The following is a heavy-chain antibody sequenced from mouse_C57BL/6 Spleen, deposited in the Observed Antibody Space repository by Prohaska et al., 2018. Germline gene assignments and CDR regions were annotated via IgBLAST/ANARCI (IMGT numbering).Heavy chain of an antibody. Sequence: EVMLVESGGGLVQSGCSLRLSCATSGFTFSDFYMEWVRHAPGNGLEWIAASRNKANDDTTEYREAVKVRFIVSIDTSQSILYRQRDALRAEDTAIYFCARGAGGICGCAMDYWGQGTSVTVSS. CDR3: ARGAGGICGCAMDY. J-gene: IGHJ4*01. CDR2: SRNKANDDTT. CDR1: GFTFSDFY. V-gene: IGHV7-1*01. D-gene: IGHD6-1*01.